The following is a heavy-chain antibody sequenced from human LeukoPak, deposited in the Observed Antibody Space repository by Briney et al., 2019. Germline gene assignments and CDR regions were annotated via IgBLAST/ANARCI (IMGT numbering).Heavy chain of an antibody. CDR2: INHSGST. CDR1: GGSFSGYY. V-gene: IGHV4-34*01. J-gene: IGHJ4*02. D-gene: IGHD1-26*01. CDR3: ARGSRWELPLDY. Sequence: SEALSLTCAVYGGSFSGYYWSWIRQSPGKGLEWIGEINHSGSTNYNPSLKSRVTISLDTSKNQFSLKLSSVTAADTAVYYCARGSRWELPLDYWGQGTLVTVSS.